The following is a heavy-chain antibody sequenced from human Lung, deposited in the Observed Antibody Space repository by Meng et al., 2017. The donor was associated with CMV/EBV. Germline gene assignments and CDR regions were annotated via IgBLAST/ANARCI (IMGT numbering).Heavy chain of an antibody. CDR3: ARGSRVTMIVVAPSG. D-gene: IGHD3-22*01. Sequence: SCAAPGFTFSDFYMSWIRQAPGKGLEWVSYITSSGRTIHYADSVKGRFTVSRDNAKNSLYLQMNSLRAEDTAVYYCARGSRVTMIVVAPSGWGQGTLVTVSS. V-gene: IGHV3-11*01. CDR2: ITSSGRTI. J-gene: IGHJ4*02. CDR1: GFTFSDFY.